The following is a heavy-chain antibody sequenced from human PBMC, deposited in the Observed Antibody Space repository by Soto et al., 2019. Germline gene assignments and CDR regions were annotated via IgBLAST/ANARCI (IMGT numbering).Heavy chain of an antibody. CDR1: RGSFNAYS. CDR3: ARGLRYSGMDV. Sequence: PSETLSLTCAVHRGSFNAYSWTWIRQPPGKGLEWIGEIDHSGSTTYNPSLKSRIIMSVDTSKNQFSLNVSSITAADTAVYYCARGLRYSGMDVWGQGTTVTVSS. J-gene: IGHJ6*02. CDR2: IDHSGST. V-gene: IGHV4-34*01.